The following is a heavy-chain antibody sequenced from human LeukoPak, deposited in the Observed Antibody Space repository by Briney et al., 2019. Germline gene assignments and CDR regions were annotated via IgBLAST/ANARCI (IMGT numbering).Heavy chain of an antibody. CDR2: IYSGAST. CDR1: GFTVSSSY. D-gene: IGHD5-18*01. Sequence: GGSLRLSCAASGFTVSSSYMSWVRQAAGKGLEWVSLIYSGASTYYAASVKGRFTISRDNSKNTLYLQMNSLRPEDTAVYYCAKGYNYAYEYWGQGTLVTVSS. CDR3: AKGYNYAYEY. J-gene: IGHJ4*02. V-gene: IGHV3-53*01.